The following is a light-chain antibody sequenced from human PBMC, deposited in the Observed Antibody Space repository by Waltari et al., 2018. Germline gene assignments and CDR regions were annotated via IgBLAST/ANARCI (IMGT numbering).Light chain of an antibody. CDR2: EDA. Sequence: QSALTQPASVSGSPGQSITISCTGSSFDVANYNLVSWYQHHPGKAPKLMIYEDAKRPSGFSNRFSGSKSGNTAYLTISGLQAEDEADYYCCSYAGSWVFGGGTKLTVL. J-gene: IGLJ3*02. CDR3: CSYAGSWV. CDR1: SFDVANYNL. V-gene: IGLV2-23*01.